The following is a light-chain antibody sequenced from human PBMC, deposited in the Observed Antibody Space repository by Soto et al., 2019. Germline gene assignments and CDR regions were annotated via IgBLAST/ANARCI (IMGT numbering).Light chain of an antibody. CDR1: QSVSSNY. J-gene: IGKJ1*01. V-gene: IGKV3-20*01. CDR2: DVS. CDR3: QQYGRSPT. Sequence: EIVLTQSPGTLSLSPGERATLSCRSSQSVSSNYLAWYQQKPDQAPRLVIYDVSGRATGIPDRFSGSGSGTGLPLTISRLEPEDFAVYYCQQYGRSPTFGQGTKVEIK.